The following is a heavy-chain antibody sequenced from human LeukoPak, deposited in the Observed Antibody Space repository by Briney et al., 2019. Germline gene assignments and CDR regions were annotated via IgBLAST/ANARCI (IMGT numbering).Heavy chain of an antibody. CDR3: ARHMSVTYDVFGI. CDR2: VYYSGRT. V-gene: IGHV4-59*08. Sequence: SETLSLTCTVSGGSTTGYYWTWIRQPPGKGLEWIGYVYYSGRTSYNASLKSRVTTSVDTSKNQFFLKLSSVTAADTAVYYCARHMSVTYDVFGIWGQGKMVTVFS. D-gene: IGHD2-21*02. CDR1: GGSTTGYY. J-gene: IGHJ3*02.